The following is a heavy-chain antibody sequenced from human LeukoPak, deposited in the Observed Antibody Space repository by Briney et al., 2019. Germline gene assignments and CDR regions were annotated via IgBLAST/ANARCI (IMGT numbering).Heavy chain of an antibody. J-gene: IGHJ4*02. CDR3: ARGAVAGRACSDY. Sequence: ASVRVSCKASGYTSSISGLCRVRQAPGPGLEWMGWICAYIGTTKSAQNLQGIVTMTTDTTTSTSYMELRILGADDAAVYYCARGAVAGRACSDYWGQGTLVTVSS. D-gene: IGHD6-19*01. CDR1: GYTSSISG. CDR2: ICAYIGTT. V-gene: IGHV1-18*04.